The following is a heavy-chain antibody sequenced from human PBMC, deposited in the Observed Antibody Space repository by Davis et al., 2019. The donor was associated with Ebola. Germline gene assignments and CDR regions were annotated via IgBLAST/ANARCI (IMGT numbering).Heavy chain of an antibody. Sequence: MPGGSLRLSCSVSGGSISAYYWSWIRQPPGKGLEWIGYIYYSGSTNYNPSLKSRVTISVDTSKNQFSLKLISVTAADTAVYSCARGPTRDYFDYWGQGSLVTVSS. J-gene: IGHJ4*02. CDR3: ARGPTRDYFDY. CDR2: IYYSGST. V-gene: IGHV4-59*01. CDR1: GGSISAYY.